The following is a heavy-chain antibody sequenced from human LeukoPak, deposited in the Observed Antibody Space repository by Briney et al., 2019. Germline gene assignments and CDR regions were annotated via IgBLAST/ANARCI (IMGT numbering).Heavy chain of an antibody. J-gene: IGHJ4*02. CDR2: IDPSDSYT. CDR3: ARHDYGDHGLGD. V-gene: IGHV5-10-1*01. D-gene: IGHD4-17*01. CDR1: GYSFTSYL. Sequence: GESLKISCKGSGYSFTSYLISWVRQMPGKGLEWMGRIDPSDSYTNYSPSFQGHVTISADKSISTAYLQWSSLKASDTAMYYCARHDYGDHGLGDWGQGTLVTVSS.